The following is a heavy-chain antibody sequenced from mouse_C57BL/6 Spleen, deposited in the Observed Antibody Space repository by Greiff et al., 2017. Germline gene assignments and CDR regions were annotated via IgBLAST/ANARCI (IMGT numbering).Heavy chain of an antibody. Sequence: EVQLQQSGPELVKPGASVKISCKASGYTFTDYYMNWVKQSHGKSLEWIGDINPNNGGTSYNQKFKGKATLTVDKSSSTAYMELRSLTSEDSAVYYCARSTFGDYWGQGTTLTVSS. D-gene: IGHD3-1*01. CDR1: GYTFTDYY. V-gene: IGHV1-26*01. CDR3: ARSTFGDY. J-gene: IGHJ2*01. CDR2: INPNNGGT.